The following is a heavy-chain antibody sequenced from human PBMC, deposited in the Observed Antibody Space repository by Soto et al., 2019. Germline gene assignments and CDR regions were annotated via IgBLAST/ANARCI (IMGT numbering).Heavy chain of an antibody. CDR2: IYYSGST. CDR3: ARVGGVAARTFAY. J-gene: IGHJ4*02. D-gene: IGHD6-6*01. CDR1: GGSINDFY. Sequence: PSETLSLTCTVSGGSINDFYWSWIRQPPGKGLEWIGYIYYSGSTDYNPSLKGRVTISVDTSKNQFSLKLRSVTAADTAVYYCARVGGVAARTFAYWGQGTLVTVSS. V-gene: IGHV4-59*01.